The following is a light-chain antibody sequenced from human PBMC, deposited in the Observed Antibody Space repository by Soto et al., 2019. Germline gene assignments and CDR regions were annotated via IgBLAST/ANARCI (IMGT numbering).Light chain of an antibody. CDR3: QKYTNVPA. CDR1: QGISNY. CDR2: AAS. J-gene: IGKJ4*01. V-gene: IGKV1-27*01. Sequence: DIQMTQSPSSLSASVGDRVTITCRASQGISNYLAWYQQIPGQVPKLLISAASTLQSGVPSRFSGSGSGTDFTLTISSLHPEDVATYYCQKYTNVPAFGGGTKVEIK.